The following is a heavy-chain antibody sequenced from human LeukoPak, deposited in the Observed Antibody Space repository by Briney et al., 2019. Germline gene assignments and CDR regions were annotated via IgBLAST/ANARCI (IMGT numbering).Heavy chain of an antibody. V-gene: IGHV4-59*01. CDR1: GGSISSYY. CDR3: SRGAAQSDAFDI. Sequence: SETLSLTCTVSGGSISSYYWSWIRQPPGKGLEWIGYIYYSGSTNYNPSLKSRVTISVDTSKNQFSLKLSSVTAADTAVYYCSRGAAQSDAFDIWGQGTMVTVSS. CDR2: IYYSGST. D-gene: IGHD1-26*01. J-gene: IGHJ3*02.